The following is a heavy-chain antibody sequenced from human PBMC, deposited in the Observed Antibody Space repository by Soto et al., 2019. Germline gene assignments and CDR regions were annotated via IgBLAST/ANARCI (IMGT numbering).Heavy chain of an antibody. Sequence: PSDTLSLTCTVSGGSISSYYWSWIRQPPGKGLEWIGYIYYSGSTNYNPSLKSRVTIPVDTSKNQFSLKLSSVTAADTAVYYCERVSRRWLQTTTRDAFDIWGQGTMVTVSS. CDR1: GGSISSYY. V-gene: IGHV4-59*01. J-gene: IGHJ3*02. CDR2: IYYSGST. D-gene: IGHD5-12*01. CDR3: ERVSRRWLQTTTRDAFDI.